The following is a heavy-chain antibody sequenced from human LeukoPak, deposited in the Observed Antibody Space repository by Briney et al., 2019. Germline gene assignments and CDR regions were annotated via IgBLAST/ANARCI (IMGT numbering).Heavy chain of an antibody. V-gene: IGHV1-18*01. Sequence: ASVKVSCKASGYTFTSYGISWVRQAPGQGLEWMGWISAYNGNTNYAQKLQGRVTMTTDTSTSTAYMELRSLRSDDTAVYYCAREWYCSGGSCYGGWFDPWGHGTLVTVSS. CDR1: GYTFTSYG. D-gene: IGHD2-15*01. J-gene: IGHJ5*02. CDR2: ISAYNGNT. CDR3: AREWYCSGGSCYGGWFDP.